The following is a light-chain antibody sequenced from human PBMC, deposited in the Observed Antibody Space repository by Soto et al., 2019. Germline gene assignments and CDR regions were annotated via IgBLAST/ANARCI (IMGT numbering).Light chain of an antibody. V-gene: IGKV1-5*03. J-gene: IGKJ1*01. CDR1: QSSSSW. CDR2: KAS. CDR3: QQYNSYGT. Sequence: DIQMTQSPSTLSASVGDRVTITCRASQSSSSWLAWYQQKPGKAPKLLIYKASSLESGVPSRFSGSGSGTEFTLTISSLQPDDFATYYCQQYNSYGTFGQETKVEIK.